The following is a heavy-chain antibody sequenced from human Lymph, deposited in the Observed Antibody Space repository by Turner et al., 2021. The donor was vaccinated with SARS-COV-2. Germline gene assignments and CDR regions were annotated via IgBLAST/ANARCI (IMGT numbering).Heavy chain of an antibody. CDR1: GFTVSSNY. V-gene: IGHV3-53*01. CDR2: IYSGGST. J-gene: IGHJ4*02. CDR3: ARVLPYGDYFDF. D-gene: IGHD4-17*01. Sequence: EVQMVESGGGLIQPGGSLRLSCAASGFTVSSNYMSWVRQAAGKWLEWVSLIYSGGSTLYADSVKGRFTISRDNSKNTLYLHMNSLRADDTAVYYCARVLPYGDYFDFWGQGTLVTVSS.